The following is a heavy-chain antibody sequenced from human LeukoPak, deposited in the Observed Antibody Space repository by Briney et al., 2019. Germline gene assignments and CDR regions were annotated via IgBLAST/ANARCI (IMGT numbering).Heavy chain of an antibody. J-gene: IGHJ6*02. CDR2: IYYSGST. D-gene: IGHD3-9*01. Sequence: SETLSLTCTVSGGSISSYYWSWIRQPPGKGLEWIGYIYYSGSTNYNPSLKSRVTISVDTSKNQFSLKLSSVTAADTAVYYCARGDWSSCKNYYYYGMDVWGQGTTVTVSS. CDR1: GGSISSYY. V-gene: IGHV4-59*12. CDR3: ARGDWSSCKNYYYYGMDV.